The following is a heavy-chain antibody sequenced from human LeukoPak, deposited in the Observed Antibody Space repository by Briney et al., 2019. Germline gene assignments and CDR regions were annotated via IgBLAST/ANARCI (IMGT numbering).Heavy chain of an antibody. D-gene: IGHD6-19*01. J-gene: IGHJ4*02. CDR1: GFTFSSYG. CDR3: ARESLVVAVAGYYFDY. Sequence: GGSLRLSCAASGFTFSSYGMSWVRQAPGKGLEWVSYISSSGSTIYYADSVKGRFTISRDNAKNSLYLQMNSLRAEDTAVYYCARESLVVAVAGYYFDYWGQGTLVTVSS. V-gene: IGHV3-48*04. CDR2: ISSSGSTI.